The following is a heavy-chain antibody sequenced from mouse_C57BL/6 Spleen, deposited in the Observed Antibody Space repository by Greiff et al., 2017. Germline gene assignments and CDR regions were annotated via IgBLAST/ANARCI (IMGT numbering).Heavy chain of an antibody. Sequence: VKLMESGAELVKPGASVKMSCKASGYTFTTYPIEWMKQNHGKSLEWIGNFHPYNDDTKYNEKFKGKATLTVEKSSSTVYLELSRLTSDDSAVYYCARQAPYGRGGAWFAYWGQGTLVTVSA. J-gene: IGHJ3*01. CDR2: FHPYNDDT. CDR1: GYTFTTYP. D-gene: IGHD1-1*01. V-gene: IGHV1-47*01. CDR3: ARQAPYGRGGAWFAY.